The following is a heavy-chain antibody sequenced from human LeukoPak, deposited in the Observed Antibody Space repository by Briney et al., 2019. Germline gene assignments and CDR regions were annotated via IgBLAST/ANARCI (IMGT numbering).Heavy chain of an antibody. Sequence: PGGSLRLSCAASGFSLSDYWMNWVRQTPGKGPEWLANIKQDGSEKSYVESVNGRFIISRDNAKNSGYLQMNSLRAEDTAVYYCVGGTGWLPLTWGQGTLVTVSS. D-gene: IGHD6-19*01. CDR2: IKQDGSEK. J-gene: IGHJ5*01. CDR1: GFSLSDYW. CDR3: VGGTGWLPLT. V-gene: IGHV3-7*01.